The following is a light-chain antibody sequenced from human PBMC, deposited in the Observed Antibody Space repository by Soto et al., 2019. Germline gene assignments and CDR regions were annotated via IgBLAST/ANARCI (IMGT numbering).Light chain of an antibody. CDR3: QKYNSALGIT. Sequence: DLQMTQSPSSLSASVGDRVTITCRASQGISNYLAWYQQKPGKVPKLLIYAASTLQSGVPSRFSGSGSGTDFTLTISSLQPEDVATYYCQKYNSALGITFGGGTKVEIK. CDR2: AAS. CDR1: QGISNY. J-gene: IGKJ4*01. V-gene: IGKV1-27*01.